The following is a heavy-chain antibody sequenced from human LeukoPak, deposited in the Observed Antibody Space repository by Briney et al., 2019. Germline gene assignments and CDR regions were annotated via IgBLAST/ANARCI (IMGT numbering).Heavy chain of an antibody. Sequence: GASVKVSCKASGYTFTGYYMHWVRQAPGQGLEWMGWINPNSGGTNYAQKFQGRVTMTRDTSISTAYMELSRLRSDDTAVYYCAPAYCGGDCYFRSDAFDIWGQGTIVTVSS. D-gene: IGHD2-21*01. V-gene: IGHV1-2*02. J-gene: IGHJ3*02. CDR3: APAYCGGDCYFRSDAFDI. CDR2: INPNSGGT. CDR1: GYTFTGYY.